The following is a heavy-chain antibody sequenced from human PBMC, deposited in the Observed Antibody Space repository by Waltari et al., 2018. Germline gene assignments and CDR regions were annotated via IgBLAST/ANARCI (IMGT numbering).Heavy chain of an antibody. D-gene: IGHD1-26*01. Sequence: QVQLQESGPGLVKPSETLSLTCAVSGYSISSGYYWGWIRQPPGKGLEWIGSIDHSGSTYYNPSLKSRVTISVDTSKNQFSRKLSSVTAADTAVYYCARGIVGATSWFDPWGQGTLVTVSS. J-gene: IGHJ5*02. CDR3: ARGIVGATSWFDP. CDR2: IDHSGST. CDR1: GYSISSGYY. V-gene: IGHV4-38-2*01.